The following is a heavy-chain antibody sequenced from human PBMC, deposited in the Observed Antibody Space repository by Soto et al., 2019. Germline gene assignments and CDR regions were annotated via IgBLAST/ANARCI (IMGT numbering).Heavy chain of an antibody. CDR2: ISSNGGST. CDR3: LKGVCYAFSI. J-gene: IGHJ3*02. CDR1: GFTLSSYA. D-gene: IGHD2-15*01. Sequence: GGSLRLSCAASGFTLSSYAMHWVRQAPGKGLEYVSAISSNGGSTYYADSVKGRFTISRDNSKNTLYLQMSSLRAEDTAVYYCLKGVCYAFSICGRGTLVLVS. V-gene: IGHV3-64D*06.